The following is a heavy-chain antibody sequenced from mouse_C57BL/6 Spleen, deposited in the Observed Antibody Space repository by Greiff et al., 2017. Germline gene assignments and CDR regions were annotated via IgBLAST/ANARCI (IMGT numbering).Heavy chain of an antibody. Sequence: EVKLEESGPGLVKPSQSLSLTCSVTGYSITSGYYWNWIRQFPGNKLEWMGYISYDGSNNYNPSLKNRISITRYTSKNQFFLKLTSVTTEDTATYYCARGLRDWYFDVWGTGTTVTVSS. CDR3: ARGLRDWYFDV. CDR1: GYSITSGYY. V-gene: IGHV3-6*01. CDR2: ISYDGSN. D-gene: IGHD1-1*01. J-gene: IGHJ1*03.